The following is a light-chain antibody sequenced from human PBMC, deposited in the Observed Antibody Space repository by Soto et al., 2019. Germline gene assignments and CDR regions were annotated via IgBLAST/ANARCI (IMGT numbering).Light chain of an antibody. J-gene: IGKJ1*01. CDR1: QSISTY. CDR2: AAS. CDR3: QQGYRAPWT. V-gene: IGKV1-39*01. Sequence: DIQMTQSPSSLSASGGDRVTITCRASQSISTYLNWYQAKPGKAPRVVIYAASSLPSGVPSRFSGSGSGTDFTLTISNLQPEDFATYYCQQGYRAPWTFGHGTKVEVK.